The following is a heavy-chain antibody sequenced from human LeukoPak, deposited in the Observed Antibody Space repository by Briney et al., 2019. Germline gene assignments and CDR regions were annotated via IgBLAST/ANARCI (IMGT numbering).Heavy chain of an antibody. Sequence: GGSLRLSCAASGFTFSTYWMHWVRQAPGKGLVWVSRIDSDGGSTRYADSVKGRFTISRDNAQNTLYLQMNSLRAEDTAVYYCASGDHLYYFDYWGQGTLVTVSS. CDR1: GFTFSTYW. CDR3: ASGDHLYYFDY. V-gene: IGHV3-74*01. D-gene: IGHD3-10*01. J-gene: IGHJ4*02. CDR2: IDSDGGST.